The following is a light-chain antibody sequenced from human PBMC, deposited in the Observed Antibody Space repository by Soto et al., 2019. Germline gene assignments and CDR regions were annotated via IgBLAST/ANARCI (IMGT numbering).Light chain of an antibody. CDR2: GAS. CDR1: KTITYY. Sequence: DIQMTQYPSSLSASVGDRVTITCRASKTITYYLNWYQQKPGKAPKLLIHGASSLQSGVPSRFNGRGSGTDFTLTITSLQLEDLATYYCQQSYSTPLTFGGGTKVEI. J-gene: IGKJ4*01. V-gene: IGKV1-39*01. CDR3: QQSYSTPLT.